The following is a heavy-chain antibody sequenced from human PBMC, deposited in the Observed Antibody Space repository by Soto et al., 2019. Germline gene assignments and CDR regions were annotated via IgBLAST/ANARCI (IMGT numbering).Heavy chain of an antibody. Sequence: SVKVSCKASGGTFSSYAISWVRQAPGQGLEWMGGIIPIFGTANYAQKFQGRVTITADESTGTAYMELSSLRSEDTAVYYCARGYVAARYFDYWGQGTLVTVSS. CDR3: ARGYVAARYFDY. V-gene: IGHV1-69*13. D-gene: IGHD6-6*01. CDR1: GGTFSSYA. CDR2: IIPIFGTA. J-gene: IGHJ4*02.